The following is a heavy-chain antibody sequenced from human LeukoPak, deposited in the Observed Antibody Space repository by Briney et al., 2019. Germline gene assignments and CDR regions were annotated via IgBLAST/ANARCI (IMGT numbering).Heavy chain of an antibody. D-gene: IGHD6-6*01. Sequence: SETLSLTCTVSGGSISSYFWSWIRQPPGKGLQWIGYIYSIGNTNYNPSLKSQVTISVDTSKNQFSLKLSSVTAADTAVYYCAALNIATRPWCFDYWGQGTLVTVSS. CDR1: GGSISSYF. CDR2: IYSIGNT. J-gene: IGHJ4*02. CDR3: AALNIATRPWCFDY. V-gene: IGHV4-59*01.